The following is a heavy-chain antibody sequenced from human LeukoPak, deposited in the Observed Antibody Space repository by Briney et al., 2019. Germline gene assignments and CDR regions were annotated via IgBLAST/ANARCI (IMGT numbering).Heavy chain of an antibody. V-gene: IGHV3-11*06. D-gene: IGHD3-10*01. CDR1: GFIFSDHY. J-gene: IGHJ4*02. CDR2: ISRDATYI. Sequence: GGSLRLSCAASGFIFSDHYMNWVRQVPEKGLEWVSSISRDATYIHYADALEGRFTISRDNAKNTLYLQMNSLRVEDTGVYYCARDEGVWGQGTLVTVSS. CDR3: ARDEGV.